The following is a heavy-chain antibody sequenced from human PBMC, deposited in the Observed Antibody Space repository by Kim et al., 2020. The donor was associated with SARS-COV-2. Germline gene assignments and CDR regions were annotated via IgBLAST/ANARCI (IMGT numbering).Heavy chain of an antibody. CDR3: VKGAWLDY. Sequence: GGSLRLSCVASGFSFGTFDMSWVRQAPGKGLEWVSAIKATDGHTYYAESVKGRFTVSRDNASNTLYLQMNSLRADDTAVYYCVKGAWLDYWGPGTLVTVSS. CDR2: IKATDGHT. CDR1: GFSFGTFD. V-gene: IGHV3-23*01. J-gene: IGHJ4*02. D-gene: IGHD5-12*01.